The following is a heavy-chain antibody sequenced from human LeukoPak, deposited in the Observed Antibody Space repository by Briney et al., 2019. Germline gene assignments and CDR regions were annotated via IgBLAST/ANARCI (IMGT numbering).Heavy chain of an antibody. Sequence: PGGSLRLSCAASGFTFDDYTMHWVRQAPGKGLEWVSLISWDGGSTYYADSVKGRFTISRDNSKNSLYLQMNSLRTEDTALYYCAKDKNSRYDFWSGYIHGQIDYWGQGTLVTVSS. CDR2: ISWDGGST. V-gene: IGHV3-43*01. CDR3: AKDKNSRYDFWSGYIHGQIDY. CDR1: GFTFDDYT. J-gene: IGHJ4*02. D-gene: IGHD3-3*01.